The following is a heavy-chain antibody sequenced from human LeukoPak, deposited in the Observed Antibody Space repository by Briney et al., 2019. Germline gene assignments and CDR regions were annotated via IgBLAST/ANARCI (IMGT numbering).Heavy chain of an antibody. V-gene: IGHV3-23*01. D-gene: IGHD2-2*01. CDR2: ISGSGGST. Sequence: GGSLRLSCAASGFTFSSYAMSWVRQAPGKGLEWVSAISGSGGSTYYADSVKGRFTISRDDSKNTLYLQMNSLRAEDTAVYYCAKVPRDIVVVPAASGDDYWGQGTLVTVSS. CDR3: AKVPRDIVVVPAASGDDY. J-gene: IGHJ4*02. CDR1: GFTFSSYA.